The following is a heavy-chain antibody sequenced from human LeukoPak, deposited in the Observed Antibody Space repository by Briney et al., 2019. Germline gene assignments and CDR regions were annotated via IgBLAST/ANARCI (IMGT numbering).Heavy chain of an antibody. Sequence: SETLSRTCTVSGGSISSYYWSWIRQPPGKGLEWIGYIYYSGSTNYNPSLKSRVTISVDTSKNQFSLNLSSVTAADTAVYYCARDLLSTAGYFDYWGQGTLVTVSS. D-gene: IGHD6-19*01. CDR2: IYYSGST. CDR1: GGSISSYY. V-gene: IGHV4-59*01. CDR3: ARDLLSTAGYFDY. J-gene: IGHJ4*02.